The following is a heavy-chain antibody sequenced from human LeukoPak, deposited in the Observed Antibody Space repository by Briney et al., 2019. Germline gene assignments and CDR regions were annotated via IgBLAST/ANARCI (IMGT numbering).Heavy chain of an antibody. CDR2: IKQDGSEK. Sequence: GGSLRLSCAASGFTFSSYWMSWVRQAPGKGLEWVANIKQDGSEKYYVDSVKGRFTISRDNAKNSLYLQMNSLRAEDTAVYYWARASRITIFGVVSFGFDYWAREPWSPAPQ. V-gene: IGHV3-7*01. CDR3: ARASRITIFGVVSFGFDY. D-gene: IGHD3-3*01. J-gene: IGHJ4*02. CDR1: GFTFSSYW.